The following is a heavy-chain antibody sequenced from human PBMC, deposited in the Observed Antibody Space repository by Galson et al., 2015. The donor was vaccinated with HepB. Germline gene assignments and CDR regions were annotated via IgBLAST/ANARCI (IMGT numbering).Heavy chain of an antibody. CDR3: VRDPPYDILTGYPHFDY. Sequence: SLRLSCAASGFAFDSHAMSWVRQAPGRGLEWISGITGKGDSTFYAESVKGRFTVSRDNAESSLYLQMSSLRAEDTAVYYCVRDPPYDILTGYPHFDYWGQGTLVTVSS. D-gene: IGHD3-9*01. J-gene: IGHJ4*02. CDR1: GFAFDSHA. V-gene: IGHV3-20*04. CDR2: ITGKGDST.